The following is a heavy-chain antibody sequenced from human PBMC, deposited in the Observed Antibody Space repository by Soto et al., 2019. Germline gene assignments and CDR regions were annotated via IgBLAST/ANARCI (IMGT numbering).Heavy chain of an antibody. CDR2: ISYDGSNK. CDR1: GFTFSSYA. V-gene: IGHV3-30-3*01. J-gene: IGHJ4*02. Sequence: QVQLVESGGGVVQPGRSLRLSCAASGFTFSSYAMHWVRQAPGKGLEWVAVISYDGSNKYYADSVKGRFTISRDNSKNTVYLQMNSLRAEDTPVYYCARSYPYSSNTSDYWGQGNLGTVSS. CDR3: ARSYPYSSNTSDY. D-gene: IGHD6-13*01.